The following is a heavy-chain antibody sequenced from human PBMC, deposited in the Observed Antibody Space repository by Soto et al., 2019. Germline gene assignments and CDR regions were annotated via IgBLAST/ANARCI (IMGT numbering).Heavy chain of an antibody. J-gene: IGHJ4*02. CDR3: ARDGGDGSGSH. V-gene: IGHV1-18*01. D-gene: IGHD3-10*01. CDR1: GYTFTSYG. Sequence: QVQLVQSGAEGKKPGASVKVSCKASGYTFTSYGINWVRQAPGQGLEWMGWISVYNGNTNYAQKLQVRVTITTDTSTSTDYMELRSRRSDDTSVYYGARDGGDGSGSHWGQGTLVTVSS. CDR2: ISVYNGNT.